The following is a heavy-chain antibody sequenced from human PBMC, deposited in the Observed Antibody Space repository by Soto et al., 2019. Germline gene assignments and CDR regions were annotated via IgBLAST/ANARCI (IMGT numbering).Heavy chain of an antibody. J-gene: IGHJ5*02. V-gene: IGHV4-4*02. CDR3: ARAYGDYQQNNWFDP. Sequence: PSETLSLTCVVSGDSISSSNWWSWVRQPPGKGLEWIGYIYYTGITYYNPSLKSRVTISVDTSKNYFSLNLSSVTAADTAVYYCARAYGDYQQNNWFDPWGKGTQVTVSS. D-gene: IGHD4-17*01. CDR2: IYYTGIT. CDR1: GDSISSSNW.